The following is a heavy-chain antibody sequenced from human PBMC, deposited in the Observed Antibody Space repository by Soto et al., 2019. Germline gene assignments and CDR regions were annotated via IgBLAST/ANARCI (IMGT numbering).Heavy chain of an antibody. CDR1: GFTFHGDG. CDR2: LANDESDR. CDR3: PRSIGGSSYYPPDY. J-gene: IGHJ4*02. V-gene: IGHV3-30*03. D-gene: IGHD6-13*01. Sequence: QVQLVESGGGVVQPGGSLRLSCAASGFTFHGDGMHWVRQSPGEGLEWVAVLANDESDRYFADSVKGRFTISRDNSKNTLYLQLDSLRPEDTAVYYCPRSIGGSSYYPPDYWGQGTLVTVSS.